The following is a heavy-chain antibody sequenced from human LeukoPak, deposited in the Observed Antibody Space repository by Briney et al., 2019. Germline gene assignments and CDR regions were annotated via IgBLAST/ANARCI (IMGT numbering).Heavy chain of an antibody. CDR2: ISGSGVMT. J-gene: IGHJ4*02. CDR1: GFTFSDYA. V-gene: IGHV3-23*01. D-gene: IGHD2-2*01. Sequence: PGGSLRLSCAAAGFTFSDYAMTWVRQAPGKGLEWVATISGSGVMTYYADSVKGRFTVSGDNSKNTLYLQMNSLRAEDTAVYYCASGVVVVPAAMSNSYWGQGTLVTVSS. CDR3: ASGVVVVPAAMSNSY.